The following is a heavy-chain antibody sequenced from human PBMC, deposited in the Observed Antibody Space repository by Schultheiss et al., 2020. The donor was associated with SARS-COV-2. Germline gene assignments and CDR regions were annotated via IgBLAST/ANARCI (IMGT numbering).Heavy chain of an antibody. CDR2: IYYSGST. CDR1: GGSISSSSYY. D-gene: IGHD6-13*01. J-gene: IGHJ4*02. CDR3: ARDGAEQQLVRGYFDY. V-gene: IGHV4-39*02. Sequence: SETLSLTCTVSGGSISSSSYYWGWIRQPPGKGLEWIGSIYYSGSTYYNPSLKSRVTISVDTSKNQFSLKLSSVTAADTAVYYCARDGAEQQLVRGYFDYWGQGTLVTVSS.